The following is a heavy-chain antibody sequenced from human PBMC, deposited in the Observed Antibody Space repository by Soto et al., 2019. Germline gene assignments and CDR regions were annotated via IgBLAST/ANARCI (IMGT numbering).Heavy chain of an antibody. CDR2: IIPIFGTA. V-gene: IGHV1-69*13. J-gene: IGHJ6*02. Sequence: ASVKVSCKASGGTFSSYAISWVRQAPGQGLEWMGGIIPIFGTANYAQKVQGRVTITADESTSPAHMELSSLRSEDTAVYYCARDPLFDSSGYRRYYYGMDVWGQGTTVTVSS. CDR1: GGTFSSYA. CDR3: ARDPLFDSSGYRRYYYGMDV. D-gene: IGHD3-22*01.